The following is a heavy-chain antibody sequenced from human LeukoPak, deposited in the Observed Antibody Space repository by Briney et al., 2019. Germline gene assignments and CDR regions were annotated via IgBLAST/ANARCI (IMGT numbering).Heavy chain of an antibody. Sequence: SQTLSLTCTVSGGSISSGSYYWSWIRQPAGKGVEWIGRIYTSGSTNYNPSLKSRVTISVDTSKNQFSLKLSSVTAADTAVYYCARGTVVVPPDYWGQGTLVTVSS. CDR2: IYTSGST. CDR3: ARGTVVVPPDY. V-gene: IGHV4-61*02. D-gene: IGHD2-2*01. J-gene: IGHJ4*02. CDR1: GGSISSGSYY.